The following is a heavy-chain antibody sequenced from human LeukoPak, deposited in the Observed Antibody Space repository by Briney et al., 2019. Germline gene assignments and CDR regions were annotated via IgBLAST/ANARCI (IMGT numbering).Heavy chain of an antibody. D-gene: IGHD3-10*01. CDR1: GFTFSNYG. J-gene: IGHJ4*02. V-gene: IGHV3-33*01. CDR3: ARDLRGFGDFWAFDY. CDR2: IWYDRSNK. Sequence: GGSLRLSCGASGFTFSNYGMHWVRQAPGKGLEWVALIWYDRSNKYYADSVKGRFTISRDNSKNTLYLQMNSLRAEDTAVYYCARDLRGFGDFWAFDYWGQGTRVTVSS.